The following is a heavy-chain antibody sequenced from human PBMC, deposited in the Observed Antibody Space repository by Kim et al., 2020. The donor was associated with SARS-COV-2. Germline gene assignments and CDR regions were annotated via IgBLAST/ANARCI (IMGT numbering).Heavy chain of an antibody. CDR3: ARRGQKTGGDY. D-gene: IGHD3-16*01. V-gene: IGHV1-69*04. CDR1: GGTFSSYA. CDR2: IIPILGIA. J-gene: IGHJ4*02. Sequence: SVKVSCKASGGTFSSYAISWVRQAPGQGLEWMGRIIPILGIANYAQKFQGRVTITADKSTSTAYMELSSLRSEDTAVYYCARRGQKTGGDYWGQGTLVTVSS.